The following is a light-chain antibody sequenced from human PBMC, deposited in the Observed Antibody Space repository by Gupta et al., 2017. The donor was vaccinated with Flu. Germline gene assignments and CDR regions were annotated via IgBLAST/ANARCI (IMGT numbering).Light chain of an antibody. J-gene: IGLJ1*01. CDR1: KLGDKY. CDR3: QAWDSSTAV. V-gene: IGLV3-1*01. CDR2: QDN. Sequence: SYEVTQPPSVSVSPGQTASITCSGDKLGDKYVYWYQQKPGQSPVLVIYQDNKRPSGIPERFSGSNSANTATLTIGGPQGMDEADYYCQAWDSSTAVFGTGTKVTVL.